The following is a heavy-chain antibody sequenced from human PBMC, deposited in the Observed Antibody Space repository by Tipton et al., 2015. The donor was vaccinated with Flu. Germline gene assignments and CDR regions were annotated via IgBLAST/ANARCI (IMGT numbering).Heavy chain of an antibody. J-gene: IGHJ3*02. D-gene: IGHD3-22*01. CDR3: ARKWLSAFDI. CDR2: IYYSGST. CDR1: GGSISSYY. V-gene: IGHV4-59*08. Sequence: TLSLTCTVSGGSISSYYWCWIRQLPGKGLEWIGYIYYSGSTNYNPSLKRRVTISVDTSKNQFSLKLSTVTAADTAVYYCARKWLSAFDIWGQGTMVTVSA.